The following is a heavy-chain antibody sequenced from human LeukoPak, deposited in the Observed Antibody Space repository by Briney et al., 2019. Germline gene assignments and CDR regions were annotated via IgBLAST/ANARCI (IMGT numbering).Heavy chain of an antibody. Sequence: PGGSLRLSCGASGFTVSSNYMSWVRQAPGKGLEWVAFIRYDGSNEYYADSVKGRFTISRDNSKNTLYLQMNSLRAEDTAVYYCAKLLTGGYSYGQNDCWGQGTLVTVSS. J-gene: IGHJ4*02. CDR3: AKLLTGGYSYGQNDC. CDR1: GFTVSSNY. D-gene: IGHD5-18*01. CDR2: IRYDGSNE. V-gene: IGHV3-30*02.